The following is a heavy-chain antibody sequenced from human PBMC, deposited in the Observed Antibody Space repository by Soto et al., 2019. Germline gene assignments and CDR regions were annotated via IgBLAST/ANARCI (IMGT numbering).Heavy chain of an antibody. D-gene: IGHD3-9*01. CDR3: VRGRSFDFASTPPATFGP. CDR1: GFILSTHD. J-gene: IGHJ5*02. V-gene: IGHV3-13*01. CDR2: IGTLGDT. Sequence: QLVASGGGLVQPGGSLRLSCVASGFILSTHDLHWVRDTPGEGLEWVSGIGTLGDTFYGASVKGRFTISRENAKNSLYLQMNSLTVGDTAVYYCVRGRSFDFASTPPATFGPWGQGTLVTVSS.